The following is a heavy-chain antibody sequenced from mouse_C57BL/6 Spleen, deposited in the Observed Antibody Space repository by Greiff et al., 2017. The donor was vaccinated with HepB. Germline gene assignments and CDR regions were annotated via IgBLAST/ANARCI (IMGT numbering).Heavy chain of an antibody. CDR1: GFTFSSYG. CDR2: ISSGGSYT. D-gene: IGHD1-1*01. CDR3: ARRDTTVRAMDY. V-gene: IGHV5-6*02. J-gene: IGHJ4*01. Sequence: EVKLMESGGDLVKPGGSLKLSCAASGFTFSSYGMSWVRQTPDKRLEWVATISSGGSYTYYPDSVKGRFPISRDNAKNTLYLQMSSLKSEDTAMYYCARRDTTVRAMDYWGQGTSVTVSS.